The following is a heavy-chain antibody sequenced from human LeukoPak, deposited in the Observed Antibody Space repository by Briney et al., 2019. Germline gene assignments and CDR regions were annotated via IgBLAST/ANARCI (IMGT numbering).Heavy chain of an antibody. J-gene: IGHJ4*02. CDR3: ARQYGPGYSSTWYFDY. CDR2: IYDSGNT. V-gene: IGHV4-39*01. CDR1: GGSISSSAYS. Sequence: SETLSLTCTVSGGSISSSAYSWGWIRQPPGKGLDWIGNIYDSGNTYYSPSLKSRVTISVDTSKNQFSLKLNSVTAADTAVYYCARQYGPGYSSTWYFDYWGQGTLVTDSS. D-gene: IGHD6-13*01.